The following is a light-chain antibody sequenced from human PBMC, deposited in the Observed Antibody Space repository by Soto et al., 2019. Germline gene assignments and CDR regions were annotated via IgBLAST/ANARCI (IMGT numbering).Light chain of an antibody. CDR1: QRVSSH. J-gene: IGKJ1*01. Sequence: ETVMTQSPVTLSVSPVDTATLSCRASQRVSSHLAWYQQKPGQAPRLLIYAASTRATGIPVRFSGSGSETEFTLTIRSLQSEDFALYYCHQYNNWPWTFGQGTKVDIK. CDR3: HQYNNWPWT. V-gene: IGKV3-15*01. CDR2: AAS.